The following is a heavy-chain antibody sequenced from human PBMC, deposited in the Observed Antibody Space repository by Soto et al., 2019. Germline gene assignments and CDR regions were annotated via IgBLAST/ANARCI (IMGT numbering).Heavy chain of an antibody. V-gene: IGHV3-23*01. Sequence: EVQLLESGGGLVQPGGSLRLSCVVSGFTFSTYAMSWVRQAPGKGLEWVSAISDNGDSTFYADSVKGRFIISRDNSRNTLYLQMHSLRAEDTAVYFCAKRRGNYDSRGYFVDYWGQGTLVTVSS. CDR2: ISDNGDST. D-gene: IGHD3-22*01. CDR3: AKRRGNYDSRGYFVDY. J-gene: IGHJ4*02. CDR1: GFTFSTYA.